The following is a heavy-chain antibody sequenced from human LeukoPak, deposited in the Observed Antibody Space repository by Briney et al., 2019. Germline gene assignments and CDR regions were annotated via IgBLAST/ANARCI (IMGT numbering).Heavy chain of an antibody. D-gene: IGHD6-13*01. CDR2: IYYSGST. J-gene: IGHJ4*02. CDR3: ARGHVGIAAAGYYDY. Sequence: PSETLSLTCTVSGGSISSSSYYWGWIRQPPGKGLEWIGSIYYSGSTYYNPSLKSRVTMSVDTSKNQFSLKLSSVTAADTAVYYCARGHVGIAAAGYYDYWGQGTLVTVSS. CDR1: GGSISSSSYY. V-gene: IGHV4-39*07.